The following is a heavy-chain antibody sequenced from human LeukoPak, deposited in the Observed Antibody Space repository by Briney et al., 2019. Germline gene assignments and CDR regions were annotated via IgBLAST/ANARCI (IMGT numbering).Heavy chain of an antibody. J-gene: IGHJ3*02. CDR2: IDGSGGRGEKT. CDR3: AKDLFTSGYQVPAAEADI. CDR1: GFTFSRYA. D-gene: IGHD2-2*01. V-gene: IGHV3-23*01. Sequence: GGSLRLSCEASGFTFSRYAMSWVRQAPGKGLEWVSGIDGSGGRGEKTYYADSVKGRFTISRDNSKNTLYLQMNSLRAEDTAVYYCAKDLFTSGYQVPAAEADIWGQGTMVTVSS.